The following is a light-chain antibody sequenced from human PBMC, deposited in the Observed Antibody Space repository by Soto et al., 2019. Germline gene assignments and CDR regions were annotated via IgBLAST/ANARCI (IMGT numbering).Light chain of an antibody. CDR3: SSFTGSSYV. V-gene: IGLV2-14*03. J-gene: IGLJ1*01. CDR1: SSDVGNNNY. Sequence: QSALTQPASVSGSPGQSITISCTGTSSDVGNNNYVSWYQHNPGRAPKVMICDVTNRPSGVSNHFSGSKSGNTASLTISGLQAEDEADYYCSSFTGSSYVFGTGTKVTVL. CDR2: DVT.